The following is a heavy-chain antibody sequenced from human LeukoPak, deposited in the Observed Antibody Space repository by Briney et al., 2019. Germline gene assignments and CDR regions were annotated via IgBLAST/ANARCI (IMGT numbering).Heavy chain of an antibody. V-gene: IGHV4-59*01. CDR1: GGSISSYY. D-gene: IGHD3-9*01. CDR3: ARDSRDILTGYISAHDY. Sequence: SETLSLTCTVSGGSISSYYWSWIRQPPGRGLEWIGYIYYSGYTNYNPSLKSRVTISVDTSKNQFSLKLSSVTAEDTAVYYCARDSRDILTGYISAHDYWGQGTLVTVSS. CDR2: IYYSGYT. J-gene: IGHJ4*02.